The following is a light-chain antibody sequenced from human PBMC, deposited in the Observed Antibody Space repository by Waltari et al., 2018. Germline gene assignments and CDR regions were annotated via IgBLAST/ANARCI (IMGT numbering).Light chain of an antibody. J-gene: IGLJ2*01. V-gene: IGLV1-40*01. Sequence: QSVLTQPPSVSGAPGQRVSISCTGSGSNLGAGYDVPWYQHHPGKAPKLLIYGTSPRPPGVPGRVVASKSGTSASLVITALQAEDEAEYYCQSYDTSLSVVFGGGTKLTVL. CDR2: GTS. CDR1: GSNLGAGYD. CDR3: QSYDTSLSVV.